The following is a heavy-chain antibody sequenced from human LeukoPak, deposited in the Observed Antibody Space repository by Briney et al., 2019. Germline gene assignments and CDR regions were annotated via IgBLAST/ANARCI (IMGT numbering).Heavy chain of an antibody. D-gene: IGHD3-16*01. CDR3: ARGITVWGWFDP. V-gene: IGHV4-30-2*01. CDR2: IYHSGST. CDR1: GGSISSGGYS. Sequence: SETLSLTCAVSGGSISSGGYSWSWIRQPAGKGLEWIGYIYHSGSTYYNPSLKSRVTISVDRSKNQFSLKLSSVTAADTAVYYCARGITVWGWFDPWGQGTLVTVSS. J-gene: IGHJ5*02.